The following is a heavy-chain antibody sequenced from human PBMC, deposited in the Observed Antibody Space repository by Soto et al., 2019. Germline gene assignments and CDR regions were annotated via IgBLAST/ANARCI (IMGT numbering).Heavy chain of an antibody. CDR2: ISYDGSNK. V-gene: IGHV3-30-3*01. J-gene: IGHJ4*02. CDR3: ARDISGGNTFDD. Sequence: QVQLVESGGGVVQPGRSLRLSCAASGFTFSSYAMHWVRQAPGKGLEWVAVISYDGSNKYYADSVKGRFTISRDNSKNPLYLQMTSLRAEDTAVYYCARDISGGNTFDDWGQGTLVTVSS. D-gene: IGHD2-15*01. CDR1: GFTFSSYA.